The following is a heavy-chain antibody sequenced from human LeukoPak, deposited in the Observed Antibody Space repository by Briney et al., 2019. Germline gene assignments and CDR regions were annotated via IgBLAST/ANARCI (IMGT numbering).Heavy chain of an antibody. CDR1: GYTFTGHH. Sequence: ASVKISYQASGYTFTGHHMHWLRQAPGHGLERMGRINPNSGGTNYAQKFQGRVTISRETSISTAYMELSRLRSDYTAVYCCGRDLVGATGGWGQGTLVTVSS. J-gene: IGHJ4*02. CDR2: INPNSGGT. D-gene: IGHD1-26*01. V-gene: IGHV1-2*06. CDR3: GRDLVGATGG.